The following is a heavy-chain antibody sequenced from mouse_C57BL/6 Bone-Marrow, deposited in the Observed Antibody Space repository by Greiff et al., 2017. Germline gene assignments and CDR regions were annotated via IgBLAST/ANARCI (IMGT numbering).Heavy chain of an antibody. Sequence: EVKLMESGGGLVQPGGSLKLSCAASGFTFSDYYMYWVRQTPEKRLEWVAYISNGGGSTYYPDTVKGRFTISRDNAKNTLYLQMSCLKSEDTAMYYCARLLFYAMDYWGQGTSVTVSS. V-gene: IGHV5-12*01. J-gene: IGHJ4*01. CDR3: ARLLFYAMDY. CDR2: ISNGGGST. CDR1: GFTFSDYY.